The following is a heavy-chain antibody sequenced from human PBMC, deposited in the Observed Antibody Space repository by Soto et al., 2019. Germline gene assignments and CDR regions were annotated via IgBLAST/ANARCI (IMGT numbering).Heavy chain of an antibody. V-gene: IGHV4-31*03. Sequence: SETLSLTCTVSGGSINSGAHYWSWLRQHPGKGLEWIGYIYYSGDTQYNPSLKSRVTISLDTSKNQFSLKLNSVTAADTAVYYRARVESASPLDSWGQGRLVTVS. J-gene: IGHJ5*01. D-gene: IGHD2-2*01. CDR3: ARVESASPLDS. CDR1: GGSINSGAHY. CDR2: IYYSGDT.